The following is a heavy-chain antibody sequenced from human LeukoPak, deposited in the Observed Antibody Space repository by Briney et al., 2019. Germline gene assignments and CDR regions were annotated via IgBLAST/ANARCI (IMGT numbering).Heavy chain of an antibody. J-gene: IGHJ3*01. CDR3: AREEGAPIAAANV. CDR2: ISAYNGNT. CDR1: GGTFSSYA. V-gene: IGHV1-18*01. Sequence: ASVKVSCKASGGTFSSYAISWVRQAPGQGLEWMGWISAYNGNTNYAQKFQGRVTMTTDTSTSTAYMELRSLRSDDTAVYYCAREEGAPIAAANVWGLGTMVTVSS. D-gene: IGHD6-13*01.